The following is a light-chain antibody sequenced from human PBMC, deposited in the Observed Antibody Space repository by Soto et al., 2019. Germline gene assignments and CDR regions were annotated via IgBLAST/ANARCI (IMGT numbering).Light chain of an antibody. CDR1: QSITSGY. CDR3: KQYGSSPQT. Sequence: EIVLTQSPGTLSLSPGERATLSCRASQSITSGYLAWYQQKPGQAPRLLIYDASSRATGIPDRFSGSGSGTDFTLTIGRLEPEDFAIYNCKQYGSSPQTFGQGTKVEIK. J-gene: IGKJ1*01. CDR2: DAS. V-gene: IGKV3-20*01.